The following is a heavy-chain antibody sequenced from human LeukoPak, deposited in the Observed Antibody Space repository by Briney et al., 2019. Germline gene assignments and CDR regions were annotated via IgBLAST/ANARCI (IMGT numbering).Heavy chain of an antibody. Sequence: GGSLRLSCAASGFTFSSYEMNWVRQAPGKGLEWVSYISSSGSTIYYADSVKGRFTISRDNAKNSLYLQMNSLRAEDTAVYYRARGGGDYHDAFDIWGQGTMVTVSS. J-gene: IGHJ3*02. D-gene: IGHD2-21*02. CDR3: ARGGGDYHDAFDI. V-gene: IGHV3-48*03. CDR1: GFTFSSYE. CDR2: ISSSGSTI.